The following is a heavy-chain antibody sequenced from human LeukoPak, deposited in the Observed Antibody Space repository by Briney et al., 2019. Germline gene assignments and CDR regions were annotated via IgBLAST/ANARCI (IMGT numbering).Heavy chain of an antibody. CDR3: AREHRYSYDFDY. V-gene: IGHV4-4*07. J-gene: IGHJ4*02. CDR2: IYSSGTT. Sequence: SETLSLTCTVSSGSMTSYYWNWIRQPAGKGLEWIGRIYSSGTTNYTPSLKSRVTMSLDTSKNQFSLKLSSVTAADTAVYYCAREHRYSYDFDYWGQGTLVTVSS. CDR1: SGSMTSYY. D-gene: IGHD5-18*01.